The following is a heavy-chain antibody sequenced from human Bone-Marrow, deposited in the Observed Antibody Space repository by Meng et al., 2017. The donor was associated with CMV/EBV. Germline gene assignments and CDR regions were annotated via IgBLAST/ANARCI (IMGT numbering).Heavy chain of an antibody. D-gene: IGHD6-19*01. Sequence: ASVKVSCKVSGYTLTELSMHWVRQAPGKGLEWMGGFDPEDGETIYAQKFQGRVTMTRDTSTSTVYMELSSLRSEDTAVYYCARAPLYSSGWPLDYWGQGTLVTVSS. J-gene: IGHJ4*02. CDR1: GYTLTELS. V-gene: IGHV1-24*01. CDR2: FDPEDGET. CDR3: ARAPLYSSGWPLDY.